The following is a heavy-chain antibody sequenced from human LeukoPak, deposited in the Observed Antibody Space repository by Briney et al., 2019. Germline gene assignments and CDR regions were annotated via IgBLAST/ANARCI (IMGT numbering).Heavy chain of an antibody. CDR3: ARGPDYGDYYYGMDV. Sequence: GGSLRLSCAASGFTFSSYAMSWVRQAPGKGLEWVSAISGSGGSTYYADSVKGRFTISRDNSKNTLYLQMNSPRSEDTAVYYCARGPDYGDYYYGMDVWGQGTTVTVSS. D-gene: IGHD4-17*01. CDR2: ISGSGGST. J-gene: IGHJ6*02. V-gene: IGHV3-23*01. CDR1: GFTFSSYA.